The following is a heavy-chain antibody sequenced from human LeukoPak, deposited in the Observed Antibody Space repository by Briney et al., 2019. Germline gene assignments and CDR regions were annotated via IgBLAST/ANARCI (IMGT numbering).Heavy chain of an antibody. J-gene: IGHJ4*02. CDR2: ISGSDGST. D-gene: IGHD3-10*01. V-gene: IGHV3-23*01. CDR3: AKDRVDGSGSQFDS. Sequence: GGSLRLSCAASGFSFSSYAMSWVRQAPGKGLEWVSGISGSDGSTYYADSVKGRFTISRDNAMDTLYLQMNSLRADDTAVYYCAKDRVDGSGSQFDSWGQGSLVIVSS. CDR1: GFSFSSYA.